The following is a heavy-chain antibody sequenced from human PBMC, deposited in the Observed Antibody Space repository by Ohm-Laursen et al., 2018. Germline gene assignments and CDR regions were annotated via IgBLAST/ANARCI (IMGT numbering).Heavy chain of an antibody. J-gene: IGHJ5*02. Sequence: PSDTLSLTCAVSGYSISSGYFWGWIRQPPGKGLEWIGTIYHSGSTYYNPSLKSRVTISVDTSKNHFSLKLSSVTAADTALYYCARGLWWFDPWGQGTLVTVSS. V-gene: IGHV4-38-2*01. CDR3: ARGLWWFDP. CDR1: GYSISSGYF. CDR2: IYHSGST.